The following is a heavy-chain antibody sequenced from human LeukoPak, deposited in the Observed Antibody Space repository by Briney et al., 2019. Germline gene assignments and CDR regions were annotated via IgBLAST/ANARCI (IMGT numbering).Heavy chain of an antibody. D-gene: IGHD3-22*01. CDR3: ARDLWYYDSSGFDY. Sequence: AGGSLRLSCAASGFTFSSYSMNWVRQAPGKGLEWVSSISSSSSYIYYADSVKGRFTISRDNAKNSLYLQMNSLRAEDTAVYYCARDLWYYDSSGFDYWGQGTLVTVSS. J-gene: IGHJ4*02. CDR1: GFTFSSYS. CDR2: ISSSSSYI. V-gene: IGHV3-21*01.